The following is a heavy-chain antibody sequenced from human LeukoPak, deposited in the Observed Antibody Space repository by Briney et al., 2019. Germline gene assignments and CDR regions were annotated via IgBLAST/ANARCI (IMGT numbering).Heavy chain of an antibody. CDR2: ISNDGSKK. J-gene: IGHJ4*02. CDR3: AKDRYSYAFEYSDS. CDR1: GFTFSSYG. D-gene: IGHD5-18*01. V-gene: IGHV3-30*18. Sequence: GGSLRLSCAASGFTFSSYGMHWVRQAPGKGLDWVAVISNDGSKKYYADFVKGRFTISRDNSKNTLSLQVSSLRTEDTAVYYCAKDRYSYAFEYSDSWGQGTLVTVSS.